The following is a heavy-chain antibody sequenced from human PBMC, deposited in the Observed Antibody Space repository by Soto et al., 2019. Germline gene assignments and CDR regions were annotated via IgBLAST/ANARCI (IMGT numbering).Heavy chain of an antibody. V-gene: IGHV4-34*01. CDR3: ARVERGTVTTVVDAFDI. CDR1: GGFVSSGSYY. Sequence: QVQLQQWGAGLLKPSETLSLTCAVYGGFVSSGSYYWSWIRQPPGKGLEWIGEMSHSGGTHFNPSLKSRVTISVDTSKNQVSVRMSSVTAADPALYYCARVERGTVTTVVDAFDIWGPGTMVTVSS. J-gene: IGHJ3*02. CDR2: MSHSGGT. D-gene: IGHD1-1*01.